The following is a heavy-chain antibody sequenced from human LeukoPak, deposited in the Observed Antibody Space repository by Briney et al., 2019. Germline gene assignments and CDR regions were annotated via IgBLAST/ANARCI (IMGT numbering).Heavy chain of an antibody. V-gene: IGHV3-48*01. D-gene: IGHD5-24*01. Sequence: GGSLRLSCSDTGFTFSDYSMNWVRQAPGKGLEWISYIGIDSGNTNYADSVKGRFTISGDKAKNSLYLQMNSLRVEDTAVYYCARDYKYAFDNWGQGTLVTVSS. CDR2: IGIDSGNT. CDR3: ARDYKYAFDN. CDR1: GFTFSDYS. J-gene: IGHJ4*02.